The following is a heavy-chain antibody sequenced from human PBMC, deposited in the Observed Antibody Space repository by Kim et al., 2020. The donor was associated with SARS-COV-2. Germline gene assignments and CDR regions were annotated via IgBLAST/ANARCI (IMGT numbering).Heavy chain of an antibody. V-gene: IGHV4-4*07. CDR3: ARDLFPRGRRYYYYYGMDV. CDR1: GGSISSYY. J-gene: IGHJ6*02. Sequence: SETLSLTCTVSGGSISSYYWSWIRQPAGKGLEWIGRIYTSGSTNYNPSLKSRVTMSVDTSKNQFSLKLSSVTAADTAVYYCARDLFPRGRRYYYYYGMDVWGQGTTVTVSS. CDR2: IYTSGST.